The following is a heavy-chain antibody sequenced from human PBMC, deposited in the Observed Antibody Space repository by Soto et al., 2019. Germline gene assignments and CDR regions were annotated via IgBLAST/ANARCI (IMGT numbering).Heavy chain of an antibody. D-gene: IGHD3-16*01. CDR3: ARDAFEGATPRTFDY. V-gene: IGHV3-33*01. CDR2: IWYDGSTK. Sequence: PGGSLRLSCTAAGFTFSSYGMHWVRQAPGKGLEWVAAIWYDGSTKDYADSVKGRFTISRDNSKNRLFLQMNSLRAEDTGVYYCARDAFEGATPRTFDYWGQGTLVTVSS. CDR1: GFTFSSYG. J-gene: IGHJ4*02.